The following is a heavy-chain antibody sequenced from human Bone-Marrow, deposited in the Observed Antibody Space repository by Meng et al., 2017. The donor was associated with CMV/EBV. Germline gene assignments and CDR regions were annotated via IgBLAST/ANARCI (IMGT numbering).Heavy chain of an antibody. CDR3: ARIMIRGVINDAFDI. Sequence: ASVKVSCKASGYTFTGYYMHWVRQAPGQGLEWMGWINSNSGDTNYAQKFQGRVTMARDTSISTAYMELSRLRSDDTAVYYCARIMIRGVINDAFDIWGQGKMVTVSS. D-gene: IGHD3-10*01. J-gene: IGHJ3*02. V-gene: IGHV1-2*02. CDR2: INSNSGDT. CDR1: GYTFTGYY.